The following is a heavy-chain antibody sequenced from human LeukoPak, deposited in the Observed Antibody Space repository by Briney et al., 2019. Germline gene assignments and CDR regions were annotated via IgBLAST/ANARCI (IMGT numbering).Heavy chain of an antibody. D-gene: IGHD6-13*01. CDR2: INPSGESI. CDR1: GFTFANYA. CDR3: AKDRDGSTWYLLNYVDG. J-gene: IGHJ6*03. V-gene: IGHV3-23*01. Sequence: PGGSLRLSCAASGFTFANYAMTWVRQAPGKGLEWVSTINPSGESINFADSVRGRFTISRDNSKNTLYLQMNSLRDEDTAVYKCAKDRDGSTWYLLNYVDGWGKGTTVTVSS.